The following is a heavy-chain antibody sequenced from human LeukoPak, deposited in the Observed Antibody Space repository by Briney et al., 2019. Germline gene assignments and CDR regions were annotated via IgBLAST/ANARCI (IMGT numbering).Heavy chain of an antibody. V-gene: IGHV3-23*01. CDR3: AKSSDYRTFDP. D-gene: IGHD4-11*01. CDR2: ISASGASS. J-gene: IGHJ5*02. Sequence: GGSLRLSCASSGFTFSNYAMSWVRQAPGKGLEWVSAISASGASSYYADSVKGRFTISRDNSRNTLYPQMNSLRAEDTAVYYCAKSSDYRTFDPWGLGTLVTVSS. CDR1: GFTFSNYA.